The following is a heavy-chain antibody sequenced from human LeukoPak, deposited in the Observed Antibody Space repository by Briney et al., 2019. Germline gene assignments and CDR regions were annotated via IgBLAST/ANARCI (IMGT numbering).Heavy chain of an antibody. V-gene: IGHV1-2*02. Sequence: ASVKVSCKASGYTFTGYFMRWVRQAPGQGLEWMGWINPNSGDTNYAQKFQGRVTMTRDTSISTAYMELSRLRSDDTAVYYCARYLGKGYMDVWGKGTTVTVSS. CDR2: INPNSGDT. J-gene: IGHJ6*03. CDR1: GYTFTGYF. CDR3: ARYLGKGYMDV. D-gene: IGHD3-10*01.